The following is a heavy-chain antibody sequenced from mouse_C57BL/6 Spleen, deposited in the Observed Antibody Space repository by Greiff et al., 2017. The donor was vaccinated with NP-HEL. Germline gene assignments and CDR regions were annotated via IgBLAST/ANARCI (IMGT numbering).Heavy chain of an antibody. V-gene: IGHV1-59*01. D-gene: IGHD2-4*01. CDR2: IDPSDSYT. CDR3: ARREIYYDYDVAY. CDR1: GYTFTSYW. J-gene: IGHJ3*01. Sequence: VQLQQPGAELVRPGTSVKLSCKASGYTFTSYWMHWVKQRPGQGLEWIGVIDPSDSYTNYNQKFKGKATLTVDTSSSTAYMQLSSLTSEDSAVYYCARREIYYDYDVAYWGQGTLVTVSA.